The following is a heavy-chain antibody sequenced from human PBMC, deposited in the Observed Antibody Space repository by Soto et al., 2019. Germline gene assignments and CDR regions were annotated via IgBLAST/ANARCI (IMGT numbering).Heavy chain of an antibody. Sequence: SVKVSCKASGGTFSSYAISWVRQAPGQGLEWMGGIIPIFGTANYAQKFQGRVTITADESTSTAYMELSSLRSEDTAVYYCARDPGSSGSHAVHFDYWGQGTLVTVSS. J-gene: IGHJ4*02. D-gene: IGHD3-22*01. CDR2: IIPIFGTA. CDR3: ARDPGSSGSHAVHFDY. V-gene: IGHV1-69*13. CDR1: GGTFSSYA.